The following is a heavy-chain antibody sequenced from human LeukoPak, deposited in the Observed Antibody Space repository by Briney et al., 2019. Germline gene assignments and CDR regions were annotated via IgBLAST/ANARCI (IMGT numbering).Heavy chain of an antibody. Sequence: SETLSLTCTVSGGSISSYYWNWIRQPPGKGLEWIGSIYYSGSTNYNPSLKSRVTMSVDTSKNQLSLKLSSVTAADTAVYYCAGFYDSSAYYGAFDIWGQGTMVTVSS. J-gene: IGHJ3*02. D-gene: IGHD3-22*01. CDR2: IYYSGST. CDR1: GGSISSYY. CDR3: AGFYDSSAYYGAFDI. V-gene: IGHV4-59*01.